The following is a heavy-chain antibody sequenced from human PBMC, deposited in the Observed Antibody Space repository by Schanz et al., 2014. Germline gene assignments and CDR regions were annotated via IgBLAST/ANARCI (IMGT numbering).Heavy chain of an antibody. CDR3: ARDIQYHYDTSGPVGAFDI. D-gene: IGHD3-22*01. CDR1: GGTFSSYA. V-gene: IGHV1-69*04. Sequence: HVQLVQSGAEVKKPGSSVKVSCKASGGTFSSYAFSWVRQAPGQGLEWMGKIIPILGMENYAQKFQGRVTITADISTSTAYMDRSSLRSDDTAVYYCARDIQYHYDTSGPVGAFDIWGQGTVVTVSS. J-gene: IGHJ3*02. CDR2: IIPILGME.